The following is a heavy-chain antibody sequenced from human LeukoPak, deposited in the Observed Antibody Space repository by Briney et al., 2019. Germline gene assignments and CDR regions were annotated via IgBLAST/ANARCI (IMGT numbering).Heavy chain of an antibody. CDR3: ARDRTIFGVDY. CDR2: IYYSGST. Sequence: SETLSLTCTVSGGGLTRYYWNWIRQPPGEGLEWIGYIYYSGSTNYNPSLKSRVTISVDTSKNQFSLKWSSVTVADTAVYYCARDRTIFGVDYWGQGPLVTVSS. D-gene: IGHD3-3*01. CDR1: GGGLTRYY. V-gene: IGHV4-59*01. J-gene: IGHJ4*02.